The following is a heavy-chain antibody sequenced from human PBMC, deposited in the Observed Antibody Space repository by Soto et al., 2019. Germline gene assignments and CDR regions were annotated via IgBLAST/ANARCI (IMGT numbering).Heavy chain of an antibody. CDR1: GFTVSSNY. Sequence: EVQLVESGGGLIQPGGSLRLSCAASGFTVSSNYMSWVRQAPGKGLEWVSVIYSGGYTYYADSVKGRFTISRDNSKNTLYLQMNSLRAEDTAVYYCARTTSAVYGFDYWGQGTLVTVSS. CDR2: IYSGGYT. CDR3: ARTTSAVYGFDY. V-gene: IGHV3-53*01. J-gene: IGHJ4*02. D-gene: IGHD4-17*01.